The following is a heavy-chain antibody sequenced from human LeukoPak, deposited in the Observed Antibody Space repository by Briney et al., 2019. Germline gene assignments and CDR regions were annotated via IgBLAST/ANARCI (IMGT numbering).Heavy chain of an antibody. CDR2: INPNTGDT. V-gene: IGHV1-2*02. Sequence: ASVKVSCKASGYLFIVYNIHWVRQAPGQGLEWMGWINPNTGDTNYAQKFQGRVTMTRDTSISTAYMELSRLRSDDTAVYYCARATSLVIRDYWGQGTLVTVSS. J-gene: IGHJ4*02. CDR3: ARATSLVIRDY. D-gene: IGHD3-9*01. CDR1: GYLFIVYN.